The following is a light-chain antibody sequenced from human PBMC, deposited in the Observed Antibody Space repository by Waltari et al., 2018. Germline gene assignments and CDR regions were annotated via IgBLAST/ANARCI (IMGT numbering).Light chain of an antibody. J-gene: IGKJ4*01. CDR3: QQHGSSPLT. Sequence: EIVLTQSPGTLSLSPGERATPSCRASQSVSSNYLAWYQERPGQAPRLLIYGASSSATSIADRISGSASATDFTLTISMLEPEDAAEYYCQQHGSSPLTFGGGTKVEIK. CDR2: GAS. CDR1: QSVSSNY. V-gene: IGKV3-20*01.